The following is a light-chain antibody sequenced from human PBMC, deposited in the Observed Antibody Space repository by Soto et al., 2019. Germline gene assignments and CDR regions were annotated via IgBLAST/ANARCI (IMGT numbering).Light chain of an antibody. J-gene: IGKJ2*01. CDR2: VAS. CDR3: QQTFSPPYP. CDR1: QSISNS. V-gene: IGKV1-39*01. Sequence: DIQMTQSLSSLSASVGDTVTITCRASQSISNSLSWYQQKPGKAPKFLIYVASTLQSGVPSRFSGSGSGTDFTLTISSLQPEDVATYYCQQTFSPPYPFGQGTKLEIK.